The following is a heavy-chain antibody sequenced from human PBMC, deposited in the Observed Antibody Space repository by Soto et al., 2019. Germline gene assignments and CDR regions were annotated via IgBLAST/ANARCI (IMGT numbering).Heavy chain of an antibody. CDR1: GGTFSSYT. CDR2: IIPILGIA. D-gene: IGHD3-3*01. V-gene: IGHV1-69*02. CDR3: ARATIFGEFDY. Sequence: VKVSCKASGGTFSSYTISWVRQAPGQGLEWMGRIIPILGIANYAQKFQGRVTITADKSTSTAYMELSSLRSEDTAVYYCARATIFGEFDYWGQGTLVTVSS. J-gene: IGHJ4*02.